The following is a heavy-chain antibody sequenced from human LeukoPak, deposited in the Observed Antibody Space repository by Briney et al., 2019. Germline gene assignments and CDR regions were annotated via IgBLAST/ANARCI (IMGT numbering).Heavy chain of an antibody. D-gene: IGHD6-13*01. CDR1: GGSFSGYD. Sequence: SETLSLTCAVYGGSFSGYDWSWIRQPPGKGLEWIGEINHSGSTNYNPSLKSRVTISVDTSKNQFSLKLSSVTAADTAVYYCARAPAAGEMAFDYWGQGTLVTVSS. V-gene: IGHV4-34*01. CDR3: ARAPAAGEMAFDY. CDR2: INHSGST. J-gene: IGHJ4*02.